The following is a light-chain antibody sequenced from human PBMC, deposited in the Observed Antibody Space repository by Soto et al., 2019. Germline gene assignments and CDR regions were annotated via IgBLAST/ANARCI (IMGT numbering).Light chain of an antibody. Sequence: DIQMTQYPSSVSAYVGARVTITCRASQGISRWLAWYQKKPGRAPKLLIYAASSLQSGVPVRFSGSGSGTDFTLSISSLEPEDVATYYCQQLDSFPLTFGQGKRLEIQ. CDR3: QQLDSFPLT. V-gene: IGKV1-12*01. CDR2: AAS. CDR1: QGISRW. J-gene: IGKJ5*01.